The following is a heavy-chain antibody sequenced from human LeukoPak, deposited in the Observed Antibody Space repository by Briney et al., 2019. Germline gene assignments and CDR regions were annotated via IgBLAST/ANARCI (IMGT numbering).Heavy chain of an antibody. CDR2: ITPGSTYT. Sequence: PGGSLRLSCIASGFTSSSQELTWVRQAPGKGLEWVSTITPGSTYTKYADSVAGRFTISRDDSTNTLYLQMNSLRAEDTAVYFCAKHYVRDLAVANADCWGQGTLVTVSS. J-gene: IGHJ4*02. CDR1: GFTSSSQE. D-gene: IGHD6-19*01. CDR3: AKHYVRDLAVANADC. V-gene: IGHV3-23*01.